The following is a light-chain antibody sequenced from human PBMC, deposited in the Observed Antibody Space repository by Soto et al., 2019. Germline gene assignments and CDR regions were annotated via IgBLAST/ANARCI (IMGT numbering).Light chain of an antibody. CDR1: SSNIGSNT. V-gene: IGLV1-44*01. J-gene: IGLJ1*01. CDR2: SNN. Sequence: QSVLTQPPSASGTPGQRVTISCSGSSSNIGSNTVNWYRQLPGTAPKLLIYSNNQRPSGVPDRFSGSKSGTSASLAISGLQSEDEADYYCAAWDDSLNDYAFATGTKVTVL. CDR3: AAWDDSLNDYA.